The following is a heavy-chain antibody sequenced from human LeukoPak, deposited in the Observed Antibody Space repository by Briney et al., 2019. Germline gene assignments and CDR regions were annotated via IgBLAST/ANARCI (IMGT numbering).Heavy chain of an antibody. CDR2: VSYDGNLQ. J-gene: IGHJ4*02. V-gene: IGHV3-30*03. CDR1: GFTFINYA. CDR3: VRDGWPDY. Sequence: GGSLRLSCEASGFTFINYAMHWVRQPPGKGLQWVSLVSYDGNLQYYADSVKGRFTISRDNSKNSIFLEMDRLTPDDTGLYYCVRDGWPDYWGQGIPVTVSS. D-gene: IGHD6-19*01.